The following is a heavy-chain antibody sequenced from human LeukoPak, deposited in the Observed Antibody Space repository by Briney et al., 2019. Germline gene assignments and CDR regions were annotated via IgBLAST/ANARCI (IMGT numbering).Heavy chain of an antibody. CDR1: GFTFSSYA. CDR2: ISGTGDRT. D-gene: IGHD6-19*01. V-gene: IGHV3-23*01. CDR3: AKDRGSGWSRYFDY. J-gene: IGHJ4*02. Sequence: PGGSLRLSCAASGFTFSSYAMSWVRQAPGKGLEWVSSISGTGDRTQYADSVKGRFTISRDNSKNTLYLQMSSLRAEDTAIYYCAKDRGSGWSRYFDYWGQGTLVTVSS.